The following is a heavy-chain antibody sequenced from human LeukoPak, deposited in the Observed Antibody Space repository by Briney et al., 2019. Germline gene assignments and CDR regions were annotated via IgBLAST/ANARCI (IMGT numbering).Heavy chain of an antibody. CDR1: GGSFSGYY. CDR2: INHSGST. Sequence: SETLSLTCAVYGGSFSGYYWSWIRQPPGKGLERIGEINHSGSTNYNPSLKSRVTISVDTSKNQFSLKLSSVTAADTAVYCCARGSTRYQLLFRWFDLWGQGTLVTVSS. CDR3: ARGSTRYQLLFRWFDL. V-gene: IGHV4-34*01. J-gene: IGHJ5*02. D-gene: IGHD2-2*01.